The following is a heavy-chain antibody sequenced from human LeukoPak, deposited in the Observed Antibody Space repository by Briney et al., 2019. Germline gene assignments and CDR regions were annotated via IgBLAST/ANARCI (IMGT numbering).Heavy chain of an antibody. CDR1: GFTFSSYW. CDR3: ARSAAARRGLYFDY. J-gene: IGHJ4*02. D-gene: IGHD6-6*01. CDR2: IYPGDSDT. V-gene: IGHV5-51*04. Sequence: GESLKISCKGSGFTFSSYWIGLVRQMPGKGLEWMGIIYPGDSDTRYSPSFQGQVTISADNPITTAYLQWSSLKASDTAMYYCARSAAARRGLYFDYWGQGTLVTISS.